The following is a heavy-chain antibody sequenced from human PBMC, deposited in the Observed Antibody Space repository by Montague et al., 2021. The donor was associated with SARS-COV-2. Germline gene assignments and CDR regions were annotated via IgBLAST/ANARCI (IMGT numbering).Heavy chain of an antibody. CDR2: ITWGSGTI. CDR3: AKDFDYYDSSGYFDY. Sequence: SLRLSFAASGFTFGDYAMHWVRQAPGKGPEWVSGITWGSGTIDYADSVKGRFTISRDNAKNSLYLQMNSLRVEDTALYYCAKDFDYYDSSGYFDYWGQGTLVTVSS. J-gene: IGHJ4*02. V-gene: IGHV3-9*01. CDR1: GFTFGDYA. D-gene: IGHD3-22*01.